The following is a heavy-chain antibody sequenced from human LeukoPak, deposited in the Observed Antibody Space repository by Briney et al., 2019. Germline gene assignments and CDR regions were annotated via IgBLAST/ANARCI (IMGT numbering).Heavy chain of an antibody. D-gene: IGHD3-10*01. CDR3: TTGDPWDHWFL. CDR1: GFTFSNAW. Sequence: GRSLRLSCAPSGFTFSNAWMSWVRQAPGKGLEWVGRIKSKTNGGTTDYAAPVKGRFTISRDDSKNTLYLQMNSLKTEDTAVYYCTTGDPWDHWFLWGQGTMVTVSS. J-gene: IGHJ3*01. V-gene: IGHV3-15*01. CDR2: IKSKTNGGTT.